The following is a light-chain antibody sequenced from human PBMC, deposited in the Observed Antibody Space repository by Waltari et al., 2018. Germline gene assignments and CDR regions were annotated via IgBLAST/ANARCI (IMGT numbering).Light chain of an antibody. V-gene: IGLV4-69*01. J-gene: IGLJ3*02. CDR2: VNSDGSH. CDR1: SGHTYYA. CDR3: QTWGAGIRV. Sequence: QLVLTQSPSASASLGASVKLTCTPDSGHTYYAIAWHQQQPEKGPRHLMKVNSDGSHSKGDGIPDRFSGSSSGAERYLTISSLQSEDEADYYCQTWGAGIRVFGGGTKLTVL.